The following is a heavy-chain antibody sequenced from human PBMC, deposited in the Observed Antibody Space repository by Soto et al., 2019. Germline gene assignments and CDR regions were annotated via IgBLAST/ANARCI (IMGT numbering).Heavy chain of an antibody. CDR1: GFTFSSYA. CDR3: ARDFAFLEMATPPFDY. CDR2: ISYDGSNK. J-gene: IGHJ4*02. V-gene: IGHV3-30-3*01. Sequence: QVQLVESGGGVVQPGRSLRLSCAASGFTFSSYAMHWVRQAPGKGLEWVAVISYDGSNKYYADSVKGRFTISRDNSKNTLYLQMNSLRAEDTAVYYCARDFAFLEMATPPFDYWGQGTLVTVSS. D-gene: IGHD5-12*01.